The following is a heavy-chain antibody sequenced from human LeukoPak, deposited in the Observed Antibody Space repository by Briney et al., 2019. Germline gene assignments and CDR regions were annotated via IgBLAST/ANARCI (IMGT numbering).Heavy chain of an antibody. CDR1: GGSIGSGGYY. CDR2: IYNSGST. D-gene: IGHD3-10*01. J-gene: IGHJ4*02. V-gene: IGHV4-31*03. Sequence: SQTLSLTCTVSGGSIGSGGYYWSWIRHHPGKGLEWIGYIYNSGSTYYNPSLKSRITISIDTYKNQFSLRLTSVTAADTAVYYCAREGYGSGSRGPLGYWGLGILVTVSS. CDR3: AREGYGSGSRGPLGY.